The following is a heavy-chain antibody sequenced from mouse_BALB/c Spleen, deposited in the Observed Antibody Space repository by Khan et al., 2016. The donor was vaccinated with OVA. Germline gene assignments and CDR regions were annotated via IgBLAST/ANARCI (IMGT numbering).Heavy chain of an antibody. CDR2: IWGDGRT. V-gene: IGHV2-6-7*01. CDR1: GFSLTGYA. CDR3: ATSDGMDY. J-gene: IGHJ4*01. Sequence: QVQLKQSGPGLVAPSQSLSITCTVSGFSLTGYAVNWVRQPPGKGLEWLGMIWGDGRTDYNSALKSRLCISKDNSKRQVFLKMNSLQTDDTARYYCATSDGMDYWGQGTSVTVSS.